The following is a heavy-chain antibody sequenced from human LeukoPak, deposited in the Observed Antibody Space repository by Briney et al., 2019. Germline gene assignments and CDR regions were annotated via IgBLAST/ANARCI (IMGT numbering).Heavy chain of an antibody. CDR1: GFTFSSHE. Sequence: GGSLRLSCAASGFTFSSHEMNWVRQAPGKGLEWVSYISSSGSTIYYADSVKGRFTISRDNAKNSLYLQMNSLKTEDTAVYYCTTEQWLVLDPWGQGTLVTVSS. CDR2: ISSSGSTI. CDR3: TTEQWLVLDP. D-gene: IGHD6-19*01. V-gene: IGHV3-48*03. J-gene: IGHJ5*02.